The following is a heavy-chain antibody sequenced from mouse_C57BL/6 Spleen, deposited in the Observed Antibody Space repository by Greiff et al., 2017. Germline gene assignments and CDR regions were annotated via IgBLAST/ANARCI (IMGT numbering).Heavy chain of an antibody. D-gene: IGHD3-2*02. Sequence: QVQLKQSGPELVKPGASVKISCKASGYAFSSSWMNWVKQRPGKGLEWIGRIYPGDGDTNYNGKFKGKATLTADKSSSTAYMQLSSLTSEDSAVYFCATAQATDFDYWGQGTTLTVSS. J-gene: IGHJ2*01. CDR3: ATAQATDFDY. V-gene: IGHV1-82*01. CDR2: IYPGDGDT. CDR1: GYAFSSSW.